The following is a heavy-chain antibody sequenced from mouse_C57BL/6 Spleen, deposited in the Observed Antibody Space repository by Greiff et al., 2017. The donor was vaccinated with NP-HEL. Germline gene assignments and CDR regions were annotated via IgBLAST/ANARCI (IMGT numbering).Heavy chain of an antibody. CDR2: IRLKSDNYAT. Sequence: EVKLVESGGGLVQPGGSMKLSCVASGFTFSNYWMNWVRQSPEKGLEWVAQIRLKSDNYATHYAESVKGRFTISRDDSKSSVYLQMNNLRAEDTGIYYCTEAYYYGSSFFDYWGQGTTLTVSS. CDR3: TEAYYYGSSFFDY. D-gene: IGHD1-1*01. V-gene: IGHV6-3*01. J-gene: IGHJ2*01. CDR1: GFTFSNYW.